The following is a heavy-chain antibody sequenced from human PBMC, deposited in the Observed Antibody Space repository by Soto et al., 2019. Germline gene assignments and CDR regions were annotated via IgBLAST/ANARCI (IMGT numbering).Heavy chain of an antibody. CDR2: IGDSSNFI. Sequence: EVQLVESGGGLVKPGGSLRLSCAASGFNFIGHSMNWFRQAPGKGLEWISSIGDSSNFIYYAASVRGRFTISRDNADNALYLQMDSLRAEDTGIYYCARDQTYLRHWYREYWGQGALVSVSS. CDR1: GFNFIGHS. V-gene: IGHV3-21*01. D-gene: IGHD1-1*01. CDR3: ARDQTYLRHWYREY. J-gene: IGHJ4*02.